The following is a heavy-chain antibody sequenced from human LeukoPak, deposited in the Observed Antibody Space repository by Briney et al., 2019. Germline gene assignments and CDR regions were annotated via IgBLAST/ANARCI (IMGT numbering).Heavy chain of an antibody. Sequence: GGSLRLSCAASGFTFSSYAMSWVRQAPGKGLEWVSGTSGSGGSTYYAGSVKGRFTISRDNAKNSLYLQMNSLRAEDTAVYYCASGAKAGNCSGGSCYNDWGQGTLVTVSS. J-gene: IGHJ4*02. CDR1: GFTFSSYA. V-gene: IGHV3-23*01. D-gene: IGHD2-15*01. CDR2: TSGSGGST. CDR3: ASGAKAGNCSGGSCYND.